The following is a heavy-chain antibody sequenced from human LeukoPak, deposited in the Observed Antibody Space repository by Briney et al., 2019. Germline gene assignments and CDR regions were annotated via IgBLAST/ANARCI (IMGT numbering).Heavy chain of an antibody. CDR1: GFTFSSYG. CDR3: AKELLNYDFWSGYYQYYFDY. CDR2: IWYDGSNK. D-gene: IGHD3-3*01. J-gene: IGHJ4*02. Sequence: GRSLRLSCAASGFTFSSYGMHWVREAPGKGLERVAVIWYDGSNKYYADSVKGRFTTSRDNSKNTLYLQMNSLRAEDTAVYYCAKELLNYDFWSGYYQYYFDYWGQGTLVTVSS. V-gene: IGHV3-33*06.